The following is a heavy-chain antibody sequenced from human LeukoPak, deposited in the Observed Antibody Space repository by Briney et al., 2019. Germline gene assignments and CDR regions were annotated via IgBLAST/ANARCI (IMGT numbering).Heavy chain of an antibody. V-gene: IGHV3-23*01. Sequence: GGSLRLSCAASGFTFSSYAMSWVRQAPGKGLEWVSAISGSGGSTYYADSVKGRFTISRGNSKNTLYLQMNSLRAEDTAVYYCAKDEPEYYDYVWGSYPFWGQGTMVTVSS. J-gene: IGHJ3*01. CDR3: AKDEPEYYDYVWGSYPF. CDR2: ISGSGGST. CDR1: GFTFSSYA. D-gene: IGHD3-16*02.